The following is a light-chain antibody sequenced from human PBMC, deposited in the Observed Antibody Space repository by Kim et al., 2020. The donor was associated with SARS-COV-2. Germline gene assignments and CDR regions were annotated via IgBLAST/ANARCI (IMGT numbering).Light chain of an antibody. CDR2: QDS. V-gene: IGLV3-1*01. CDR3: QAWDSSNYV. Sequence: VVTGQTASITCSGEKLEDKYVSWYQQKPGQSSVMDIYQDSKRPTGIRERFSGSNSGNTAALTISGTQAMDEADYYCQAWDSSNYVFGTGTKVTVL. J-gene: IGLJ1*01. CDR1: KLEDKY.